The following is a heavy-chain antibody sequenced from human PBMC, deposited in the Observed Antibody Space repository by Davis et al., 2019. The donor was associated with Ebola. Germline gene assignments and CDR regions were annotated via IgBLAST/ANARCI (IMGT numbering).Heavy chain of an antibody. CDR3: AKVHPPTTVTTGWFDP. D-gene: IGHD4-17*01. CDR2: ISIRSIT. CDR1: GFIFSSYA. V-gene: IGHV3-23*01. J-gene: IGHJ5*02. Sequence: PGGSLRPSCAASGFIFSSYAMSWVRQAPGKGLEWVSSISIRSITYHADSVKGRFTSSRDKSKNTLYLQMNSLRAEDTAVYYCAKVHPPTTVTTGWFDPWGQGTLVTVSS.